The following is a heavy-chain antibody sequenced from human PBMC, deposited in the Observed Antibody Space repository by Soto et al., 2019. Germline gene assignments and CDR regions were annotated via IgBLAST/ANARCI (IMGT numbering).Heavy chain of an antibody. D-gene: IGHD3-3*01. CDR1: GGTFSSYA. CDR3: AAVPVLRFLKWLPAYFDY. Sequence: SVKVSCKASGGTFSSYAISWVRQAPGQGLEWMGGIIPIFGTANYAQKFQGRVTITADESTSTAYMELSSLRSEDTAVYYCAAVPVLRFLKWLPAYFDYWGQGTLVTVSS. V-gene: IGHV1-69*13. CDR2: IIPIFGTA. J-gene: IGHJ4*02.